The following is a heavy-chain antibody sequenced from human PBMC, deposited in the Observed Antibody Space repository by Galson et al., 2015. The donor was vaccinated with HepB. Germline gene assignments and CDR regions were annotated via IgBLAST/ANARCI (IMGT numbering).Heavy chain of an antibody. Sequence: SVKVSCKASGGTFSNYAIDWVRQAPGQGLEWIGGIIPIFGTAKYAQIFQGRVTITADTSTSTAYMELSRLRSEDTAVYYCARRRALSSSEPFDYWGQGTLVTVSS. D-gene: IGHD6-13*01. CDR2: IIPIFGTA. J-gene: IGHJ4*02. V-gene: IGHV1-69*06. CDR1: GGTFSNYA. CDR3: ARRRALSSSEPFDY.